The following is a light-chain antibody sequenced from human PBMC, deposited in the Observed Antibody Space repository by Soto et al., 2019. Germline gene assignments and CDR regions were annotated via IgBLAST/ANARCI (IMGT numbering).Light chain of an antibody. V-gene: IGLV2-23*01. J-gene: IGLJ3*02. CDR1: STNVGSSSL. CDR2: EGN. CDR3: CSYAGSDIYVL. Sequence: QSVLTQPASVSGSPGQSITISCTGTSTNVGSSSLVSWYQQYPGKAPKLMIYEGNKRPSGVSNRFSGSKSGNTASLTISGLQAEDEADYYCCSYAGSDIYVLFGGGTKVTVL.